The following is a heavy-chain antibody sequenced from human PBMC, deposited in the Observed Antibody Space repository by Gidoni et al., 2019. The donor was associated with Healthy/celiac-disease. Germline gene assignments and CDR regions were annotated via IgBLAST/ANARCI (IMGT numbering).Heavy chain of an antibody. CDR1: GFIFISYA. CDR2: ISYYGSNK. Sequence: VQLVESGGGVVQHGSSLRLYCAASGFIFISYAMHWVRQAPGKGLEWVAVISYYGSNKYYADSVKGRFTISRDNSKNTLYLQMNSLRAEDTAVYYCARDQQWLVKAFDIWGQGTMVTVSS. V-gene: IGHV3-30*04. J-gene: IGHJ3*02. CDR3: ARDQQWLVKAFDI. D-gene: IGHD6-19*01.